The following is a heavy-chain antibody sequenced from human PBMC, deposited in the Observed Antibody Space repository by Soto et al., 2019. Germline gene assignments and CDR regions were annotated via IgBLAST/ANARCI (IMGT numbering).Heavy chain of an antibody. V-gene: IGHV3-9*01. CDR3: AKNKERFGEARLGYYGMDV. J-gene: IGHJ6*02. D-gene: IGHD3-10*01. Sequence: EVQLVESGGGLVQPGRSLRLSCAASGFTFDDYAMHWVRQAPGKGLEWVSGISWNSGGIAYADSVKGRFTISRDNAKNALYLQMNSLTAEDTALYYCAKNKERFGEARLGYYGMDVWGQGTTVTVSS. CDR2: ISWNSGGI. CDR1: GFTFDDYA.